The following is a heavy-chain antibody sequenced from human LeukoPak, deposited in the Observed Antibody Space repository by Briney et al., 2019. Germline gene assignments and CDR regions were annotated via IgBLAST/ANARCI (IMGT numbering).Heavy chain of an antibody. CDR3: ARDLGVMVRAFDI. Sequence: ASVKVSCTASGGTFSSYAISWVRQAPGQGLEWMGRIIPILGIANYAQKFQGRVTITADKSTSTAYMELSSLRSEDTAVYYCARDLGVMVRAFDIWGQGTMVTVSS. CDR1: GGTFSSYA. D-gene: IGHD5-18*01. V-gene: IGHV1-69*04. CDR2: IIPILGIA. J-gene: IGHJ3*02.